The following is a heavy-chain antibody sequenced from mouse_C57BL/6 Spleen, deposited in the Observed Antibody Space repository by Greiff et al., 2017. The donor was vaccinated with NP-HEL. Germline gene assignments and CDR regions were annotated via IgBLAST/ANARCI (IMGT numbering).Heavy chain of an antibody. CDR1: GFTFSDYY. J-gene: IGHJ4*01. Sequence: EVQVVESGGGLVQPGGSLKLSCAASGFTFSDYYMYWVRQTPEKRLEWVAYISNGGGSTYYPDTVKGRFTISRDNAKNTLYLQMSRLKSEDTAMYYCARGYYGSSYAMDYWGQGTSVTVSS. CDR3: ARGYYGSSYAMDY. V-gene: IGHV5-12*01. CDR2: ISNGGGST. D-gene: IGHD1-1*01.